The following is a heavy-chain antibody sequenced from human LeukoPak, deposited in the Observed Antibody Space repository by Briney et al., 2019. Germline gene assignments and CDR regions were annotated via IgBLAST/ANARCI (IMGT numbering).Heavy chain of an antibody. CDR2: IGTAGDT. D-gene: IGHD3-10*01. Sequence: GGSLRLSCAASGFTFSSYDMHWVRQATGKGLEWVSAIGTAGDTYYPGSVKGRFTISRDNSKNTLYLQMNSLRAEDTAVYYCAKDGESYYYGSGPLLRRRFDPWGQGTLVTVSS. CDR3: AKDGESYYYGSGPLLRRRFDP. CDR1: GFTFSSYD. J-gene: IGHJ5*02. V-gene: IGHV3-13*01.